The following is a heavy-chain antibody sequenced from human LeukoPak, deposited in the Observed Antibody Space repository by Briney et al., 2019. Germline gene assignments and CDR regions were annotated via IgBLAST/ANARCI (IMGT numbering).Heavy chain of an antibody. CDR3: V. CDR1: GFTFSSYT. CDR2: VYYSGST. J-gene: IGHJ6*03. V-gene: IGHV4-38-2*01. Sequence: GSLRLSCAASGFTFSSYTMNWVRQVPGKGLEWIGSVYYSGSTYYNPSLKSRVTISVDTSKNQFSLNRISVTAADTAYYMDVWGKRTTVTGSS.